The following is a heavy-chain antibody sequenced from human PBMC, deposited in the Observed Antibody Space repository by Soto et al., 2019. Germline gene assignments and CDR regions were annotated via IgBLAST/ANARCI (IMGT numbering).Heavy chain of an antibody. CDR2: INPISGGT. Sequence: ASVKVSCKASGYTFTGYYMHWVRQAPGQGLEWMGWINPISGGTNYAQKFQGWVTMTRDTSISTAYMELSRLRSDDTAVYYCARDSVGDSSSSSFGLVYYYYGMDVWGQGTTVTVSS. J-gene: IGHJ6*02. V-gene: IGHV1-2*04. CDR1: GYTFTGYY. CDR3: ARDSVGDSSSSSFGLVYYYYGMDV. D-gene: IGHD6-6*01.